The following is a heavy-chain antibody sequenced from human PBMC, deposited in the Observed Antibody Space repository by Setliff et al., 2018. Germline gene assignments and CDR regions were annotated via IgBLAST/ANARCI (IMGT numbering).Heavy chain of an antibody. V-gene: IGHV4-59*08. D-gene: IGHD5-18*01. CDR3: ARMGTDYIMTRVNSYQYYFYMDV. CDR1: GGSISSYY. J-gene: IGHJ6*03. CDR2: INDSGST. Sequence: PSETLSLTCTVSGGSISSYYWSWIRQPPGEGLEWIGNINDSGSTYYNPSLKSRVTISVDRSKNQVFLRMTSVTAADTSFYYCARMGTDYIMTRVNSYQYYFYMDVWGKGTTVTVSS.